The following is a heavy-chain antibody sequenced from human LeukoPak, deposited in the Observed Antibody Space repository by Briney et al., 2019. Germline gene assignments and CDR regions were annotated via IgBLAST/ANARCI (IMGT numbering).Heavy chain of an antibody. Sequence: PGESLKISCKGSGYSFTSYWISWVRQMPGKGLEWMGRIDPSDSYTNYSPSFQGHVTISADKSISTAYLQWSSLKASDTATYYCARHDTLGYCSGGSCYPPFDYWGQGTLVTVSS. CDR1: GYSFTSYW. CDR3: ARHDTLGYCSGGSCYPPFDY. CDR2: IDPSDSYT. V-gene: IGHV5-10-1*01. J-gene: IGHJ4*02. D-gene: IGHD2-15*01.